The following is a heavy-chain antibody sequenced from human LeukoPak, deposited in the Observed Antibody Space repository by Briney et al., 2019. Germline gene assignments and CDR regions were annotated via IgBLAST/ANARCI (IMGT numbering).Heavy chain of an antibody. CDR2: INPNSGDT. CDR3: ARRFYYAMDA. J-gene: IGHJ6*02. CDR1: GYSFTGYF. Sequence: ASVKVSCKASGYSFTGYFMQWVRQAPGQGLERMGWINPNSGDTNYAQKFQGRVTMTRDTSISTAYMELSRLRSDDAAVYYCARRFYYAMDAWGQGTTVTVSS. V-gene: IGHV1-2*02. D-gene: IGHD3-16*01.